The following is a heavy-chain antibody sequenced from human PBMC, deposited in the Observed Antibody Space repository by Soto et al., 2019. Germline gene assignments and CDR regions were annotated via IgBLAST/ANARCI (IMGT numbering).Heavy chain of an antibody. CDR3: AREQHDPYDASGYYFNWFDP. V-gene: IGHV1-69*13. CDR2: VIPLFGAA. J-gene: IGHJ5*02. CDR1: GGTFSSYG. Sequence: ASVKVSCKASGGTFSSYGINWVRQAPGQGLEWMGGVIPLFGAANYAQKFQGRVTITADASTSMVYMQLSSLRSEDTAVYYCAREQHDPYDASGYYFNWFDPWGQGTLVTVSS. D-gene: IGHD3-22*01.